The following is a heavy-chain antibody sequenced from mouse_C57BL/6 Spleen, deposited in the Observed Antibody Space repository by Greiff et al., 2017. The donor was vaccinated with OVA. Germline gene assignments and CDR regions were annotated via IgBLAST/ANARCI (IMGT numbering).Heavy chain of an antibody. CDR2: INPGSGGT. J-gene: IGHJ2*01. Sequence: VQLQQSGAELVRPGTSVKVSCKASGYAFTNYLIEWVKQRPGQGLEWIGVINPGSGGTNYNEKFKGKATLTADKSSSTAYMQLSSLTSEDSAVYFCAKGENGNYFDYWGQGTTLTVSS. D-gene: IGHD2-1*01. CDR1: GYAFTNYL. CDR3: AKGENGNYFDY. V-gene: IGHV1-54*01.